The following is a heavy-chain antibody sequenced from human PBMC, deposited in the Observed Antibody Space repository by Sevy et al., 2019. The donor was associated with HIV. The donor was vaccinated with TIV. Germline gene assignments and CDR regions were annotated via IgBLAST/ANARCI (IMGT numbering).Heavy chain of an antibody. CDR2: IRYDGSTK. CDR3: AKGLGIVQGAFLGDDL. CDR1: GFTFSNFG. Sequence: GGSLRLSCAASGFTFSNFGMHWVRQAPGKGPEWVTLIRYDGSTKYYVDSVKGRFSISRDNSKNTLYLQMNSLRPDDTAVYFCAKGLGIVQGAFLGDDLWGQGTMVTVSS. V-gene: IGHV3-30*02. D-gene: IGHD3-10*01. J-gene: IGHJ3*01.